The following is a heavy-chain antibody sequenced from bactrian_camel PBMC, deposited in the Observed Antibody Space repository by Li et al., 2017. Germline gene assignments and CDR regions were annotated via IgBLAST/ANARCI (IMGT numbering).Heavy chain of an antibody. J-gene: IGHJ6*01. CDR1: GNTHSTYC. CDR2: IDSDGSTT. CDR3: ENGLS. Sequence: VQLVESGGGPVQAGGSLRLSCTASGNTHSTYCTGWFRQAPGKEREMVARIDSDGSTTYADSVKGRFTISRDNAKNTLYLQLNSLKTKDTAMYYCENGLSRGRGTQVTVS. V-gene: IGHV3S54*01.